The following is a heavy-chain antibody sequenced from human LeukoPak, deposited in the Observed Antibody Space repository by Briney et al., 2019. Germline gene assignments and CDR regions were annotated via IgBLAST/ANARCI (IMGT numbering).Heavy chain of an antibody. CDR3: AVLHLHDSGWDL. CDR2: IYPGDSDA. J-gene: IGHJ4*02. Sequence: ESLKISCKASGYSFNHYWIGWVRQMPGKGLQWMGIIYPGDSDARYVPSFEGQVTFSADTSSRTAFLQWSSLKASDTSIYYCAVLHLHDSGWDLWGQGTQVTVSS. D-gene: IGHD5-12*01. V-gene: IGHV5-51*01. CDR1: GYSFNHYW.